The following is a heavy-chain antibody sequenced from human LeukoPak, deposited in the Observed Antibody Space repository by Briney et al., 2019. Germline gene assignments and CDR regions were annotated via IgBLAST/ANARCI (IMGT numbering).Heavy chain of an antibody. J-gene: IGHJ3*01. V-gene: IGHV3-23*01. CDR1: GFTFSSYE. Sequence: GGSLRLSCAASGFTFSSYEMNWVRQAPGKGLEWVSSIAGTGGSTYYADSVKGRFTLSRDNSENTLYLQLNSLRAEDSGIYYCAKAFRIVGIGNPDDAFGVWGQGTVVTVS. D-gene: IGHD1-26*01. CDR3: AKAFRIVGIGNPDDAFGV. CDR2: IAGTGGST.